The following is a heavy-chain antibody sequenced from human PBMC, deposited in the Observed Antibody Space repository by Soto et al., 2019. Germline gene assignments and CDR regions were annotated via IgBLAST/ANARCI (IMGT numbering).Heavy chain of an antibody. CDR2: ISYDGSNK. V-gene: IGHV3-30*18. D-gene: IGHD3-3*01. CDR1: GFTFSSYG. J-gene: IGHJ6*02. CDR3: AKAEGFWSGRDYYYYGMDV. Sequence: GGSLRLSCAASGFTFSSYGMHWVRQAPGKGLEWVAVISYDGSNKYYADSVKGRFTISRDNSKNTLYLQMHSLRAEATAVYYCAKAEGFWSGRDYYYYGMDVWGQGTTVTVSS.